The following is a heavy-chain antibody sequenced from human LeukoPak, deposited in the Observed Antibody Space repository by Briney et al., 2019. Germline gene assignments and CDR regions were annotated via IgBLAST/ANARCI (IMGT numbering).Heavy chain of an antibody. Sequence: GGSLRLSCAASGFTFSDCYMSWIRQAPGKGLEWVSYISSSGSTIYYADSVKGRFTISRDNAKNSLYLQMNSLRAEDTAVYYCARSTPNYDYVWGSYRYSNSFDYWGQGTLVTVSS. V-gene: IGHV3-11*01. CDR1: GFTFSDCY. J-gene: IGHJ4*02. CDR2: ISSSGSTI. D-gene: IGHD3-16*02. CDR3: ARSTPNYDYVWGSYRYSNSFDY.